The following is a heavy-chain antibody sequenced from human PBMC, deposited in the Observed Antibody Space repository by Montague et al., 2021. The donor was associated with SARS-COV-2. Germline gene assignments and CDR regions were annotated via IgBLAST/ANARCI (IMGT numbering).Heavy chain of an antibody. CDR3: ARVPHMMRSFDY. D-gene: IGHD3-16*01. Sequence: SETLSLTCTVSGGSFKSTSHYWGWIRQPPGKGLEWIGNMYYSGSTHYNPSLKSRVTMLIDTSNNEFSLKLSSVTAADTAVYYCARVPHMMRSFDYWGLGTLVTVSS. V-gene: IGHV4-39*07. CDR1: GGSFKSTSHY. J-gene: IGHJ4*02. CDR2: MYYSGST.